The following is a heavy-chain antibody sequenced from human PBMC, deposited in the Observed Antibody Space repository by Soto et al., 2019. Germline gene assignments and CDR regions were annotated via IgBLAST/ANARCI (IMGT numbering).Heavy chain of an antibody. CDR3: ARGRGFGYSIKYYYGMDV. CDR2: IYDSGST. J-gene: IGHJ6*02. V-gene: IGHV4-31*03. Sequence: SETLSLTCTVSGGSISSGGYYWSWIRQHPGKGLEWIGYIYDSGSTYYNPSLKSRVTISLDTSKNQFSLKLSSVTAADTAVYYCARGRGFGYSIKYYYGMDVWGQGTTVTVSS. D-gene: IGHD4-4*01. CDR1: GGSISSGGYY.